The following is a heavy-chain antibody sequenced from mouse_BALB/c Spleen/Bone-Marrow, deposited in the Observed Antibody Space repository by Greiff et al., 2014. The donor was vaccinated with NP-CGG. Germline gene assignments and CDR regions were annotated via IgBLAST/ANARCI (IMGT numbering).Heavy chain of an antibody. CDR2: IYPSDSYT. V-gene: IGHV1-69*02. Sequence: VQLQQSGAELVRPGASVKLSCKASSYTFTSYWINWVKQRPGQGLEWIGNIYPSDSYTNYNQKFKDKATLTVDKSSSTAYMQLSSPTSEDSAVYYCTRGDYYGSSSFAYWDQGTLVTVSA. J-gene: IGHJ3*01. CDR3: TRGDYYGSSSFAY. D-gene: IGHD1-1*01. CDR1: SYTFTSYW.